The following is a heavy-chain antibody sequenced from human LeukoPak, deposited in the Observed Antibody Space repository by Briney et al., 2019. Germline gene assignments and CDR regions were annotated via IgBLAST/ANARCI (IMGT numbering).Heavy chain of an antibody. Sequence: GGSLRLSCAASGFTFSSYAMSWVRQAPGKGLEWVSAISGSGGSTYYADSVKGRFIISRDNSKNTLYLQMTSLSAEDTAVYYCAKDFESGDYFDYWSQGTLVTVSS. CDR2: ISGSGGST. J-gene: IGHJ4*02. CDR3: AKDFESGDYFDY. V-gene: IGHV3-23*01. CDR1: GFTFSSYA. D-gene: IGHD3-10*01.